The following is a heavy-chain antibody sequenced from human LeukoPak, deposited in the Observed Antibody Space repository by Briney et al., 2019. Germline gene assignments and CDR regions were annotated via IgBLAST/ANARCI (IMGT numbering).Heavy chain of an antibody. CDR2: IYYTGST. CDR1: GGSMSSYY. D-gene: IGHD5-18*01. Sequence: SETLSLXCTVSGGSMSSYYWSWIRQPPGEGLEWIGYIYYTGSTDYNPSLKSRVTISVDTSKNQFSLKLSSVTAADTALYYCARWDTSSSGRFDYWGQGTLVSVSS. V-gene: IGHV4-59*01. J-gene: IGHJ4*02. CDR3: ARWDTSSSGRFDY.